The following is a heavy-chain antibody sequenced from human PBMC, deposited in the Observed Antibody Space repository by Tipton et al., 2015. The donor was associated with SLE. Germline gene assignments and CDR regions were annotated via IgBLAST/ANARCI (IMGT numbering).Heavy chain of an antibody. CDR2: IYYSGST. Sequence: LACTVSGGSISSYYWSWIRQPPGKGLEWIGYIYYSGSTYYNPSLKSRVTISVDPAKNQFSLRLTSVTAADTAVYYCARGMVTWRGAILGVDVWGQGTTVNVSS. J-gene: IGHJ6*02. V-gene: IGHV4-59*08. D-gene: IGHD2-21*02. CDR1: GGSISSYY. CDR3: ARGMVTWRGAILGVDV.